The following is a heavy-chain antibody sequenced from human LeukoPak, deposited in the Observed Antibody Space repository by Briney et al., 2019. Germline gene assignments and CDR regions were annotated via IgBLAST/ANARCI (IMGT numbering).Heavy chain of an antibody. V-gene: IGHV1-2*02. D-gene: IGHD1-26*01. CDR2: INPDSGGT. J-gene: IGHJ4*02. CDR1: GYTFTGYY. CDR3: ARGESWYRYSGSFQFDY. Sequence: ASVKVSCKTSGYTFTGYYIQWVRQAPGQGLEWMGYINPDSGGTNYAQKLQGRVTMTTDTSTSTAYMELRSLRSDDTAVYYCARGESWYRYSGSFQFDYWGQGTLVTVSS.